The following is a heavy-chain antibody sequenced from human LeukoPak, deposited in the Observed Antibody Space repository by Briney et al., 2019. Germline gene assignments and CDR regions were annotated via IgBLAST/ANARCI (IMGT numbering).Heavy chain of an antibody. CDR2: IYTSGSN. J-gene: IGHJ6*02. CDR1: VGSISSGSYY. D-gene: IGHD5-12*01. Sequence: SQTLSLTCTVSVGSISSGSYYWSWIRQPAGNGLEWIGRIYTSGSNNYNPSLKSRVTISVDTSKNQFSLKLSSVTAADTAVYYCAGGYSGYDRGYYYYGMDVWGQGTTVTVSS. V-gene: IGHV4-61*02. CDR3: AGGYSGYDRGYYYYGMDV.